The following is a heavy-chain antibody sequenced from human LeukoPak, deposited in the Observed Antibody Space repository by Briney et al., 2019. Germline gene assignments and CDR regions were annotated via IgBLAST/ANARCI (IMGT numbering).Heavy chain of an antibody. Sequence: PSETLSLTCTVSGGSTSSYYWSWIRQPPGKGLGWIGYIYYSGSTNYNPSLKSRVTISVDTSKNQFSLKLSSVTAADTAVYYCARDRVPAAIMGFDPWGQGTLVTVSS. CDR2: IYYSGST. J-gene: IGHJ5*02. CDR3: ARDRVPAAIMGFDP. CDR1: GGSTSSYY. D-gene: IGHD2-2*02. V-gene: IGHV4-59*01.